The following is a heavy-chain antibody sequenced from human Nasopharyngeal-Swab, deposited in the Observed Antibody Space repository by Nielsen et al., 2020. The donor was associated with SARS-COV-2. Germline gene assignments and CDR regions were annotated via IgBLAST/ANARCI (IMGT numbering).Heavy chain of an antibody. D-gene: IGHD2-8*01. Sequence: VSSPASCRTFSNLAISWVGPAPRQRVEWMGGIIPIFGTANYAQKFQGRVTITADESTSTAYMELSSLRSEDTAVYYCARSRMVYARLGFWFDPWGQGTLVTVSS. J-gene: IGHJ5*02. V-gene: IGHV1-69*01. CDR1: CRTFSNLA. CDR3: ARSRMVYARLGFWFDP. CDR2: IIPIFGTA.